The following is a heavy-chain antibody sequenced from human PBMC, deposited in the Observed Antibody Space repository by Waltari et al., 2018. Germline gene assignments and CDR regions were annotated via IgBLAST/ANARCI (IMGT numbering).Heavy chain of an antibody. Sequence: QVQLQESGQGLVKPSGTLSLTCAVSGDSISGNYWLSWVRQSPEKGREWIGQVHHSGKTHYNPSLQSRVTISLDKPKNQFSLNLNSVTAADTAVYYCAGDRAIGLFFDYWGRGTLVTVSS. CDR2: VHHSGKT. J-gene: IGHJ4*02. D-gene: IGHD2-2*01. V-gene: IGHV4-4*02. CDR3: AGDRAIGLFFDY. CDR1: GDSISGNYW.